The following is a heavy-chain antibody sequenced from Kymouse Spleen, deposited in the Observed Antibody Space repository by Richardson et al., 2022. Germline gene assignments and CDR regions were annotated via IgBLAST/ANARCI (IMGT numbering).Heavy chain of an antibody. CDR1: GGSISSYY. J-gene: IGHJ6*02. CDR3: ARDLVRGVHRGYYGMDV. V-gene: IGHV4-59*01. Sequence: QVQLQESGPGLVKPSETLSLTCTVSGGSISSYYWSWIRQPPGKGLEWIGYIYYSGSTNYNPSLKSRVTISVDTSKNQFSLKLSSVTAADTAVYYCARDLVRGVHRGYYGMDVWGQGTTVTVSS. D-gene: IGHD3-10*01. CDR2: IYYSGST.